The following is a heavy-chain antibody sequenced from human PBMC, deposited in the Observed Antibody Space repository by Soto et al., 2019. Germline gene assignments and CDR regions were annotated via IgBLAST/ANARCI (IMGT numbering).Heavy chain of an antibody. J-gene: IGHJ4*02. CDR3: ARSHYYDSSGYYKTPFDY. V-gene: IGHV3-48*03. D-gene: IGHD3-22*01. Sequence: PGGSLRLSCAASGFTFSSYEMNWVRQAPGKGLEWVSYISSSGSTIYYADSVKGRFTISRDNAKNSLYLQMNSLRAEDTAVYYCARSHYYDSSGYYKTPFDYWGQGTLVTVSS. CDR1: GFTFSSYE. CDR2: ISSSGSTI.